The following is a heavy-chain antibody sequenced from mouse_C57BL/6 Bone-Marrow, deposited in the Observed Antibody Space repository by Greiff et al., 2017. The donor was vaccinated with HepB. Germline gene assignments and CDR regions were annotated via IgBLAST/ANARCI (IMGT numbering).Heavy chain of an antibody. J-gene: IGHJ1*03. CDR3: TRDGGGSSPYWYFDV. CDR1: GFTFSSYA. V-gene: IGHV5-9-1*02. Sequence: VQLVESGEGLVKPGGSLKLSCAASGFTFSSYAMSWVRQTPEKRLEWVAYISSGGDYIYYADTVKGRFTISRDNARNTLYLQMSSLKSEDTAMYYCTRDGGGSSPYWYFDVWGTGTTVTVSS. D-gene: IGHD1-1*01. CDR2: ISSGGDYI.